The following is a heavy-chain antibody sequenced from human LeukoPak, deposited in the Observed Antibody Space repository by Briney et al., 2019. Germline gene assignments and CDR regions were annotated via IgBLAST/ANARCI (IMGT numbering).Heavy chain of an antibody. CDR1: GYTFTGYY. CDR2: IIPIFGTA. V-gene: IGHV1-69*13. D-gene: IGHD6-6*01. CDR3: ARLDEYSSSSRYYGMDV. Sequence: SVKVSCKASGYTFTGYYMHWVRQAPGQGLEWMGGIIPIFGTANYAQKFQGRVTITADESTSAAYMELSSLRSEDTAVYYCARLDEYSSSSRYYGMDVWGQGTTVTVSS. J-gene: IGHJ6*02.